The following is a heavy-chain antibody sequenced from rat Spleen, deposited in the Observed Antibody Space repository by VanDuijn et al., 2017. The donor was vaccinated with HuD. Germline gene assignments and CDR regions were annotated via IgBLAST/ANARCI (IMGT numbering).Heavy chain of an antibody. CDR1: GFSLTSYH. J-gene: IGHJ2*01. CDR3: ARSDVYYGLAPFDY. CDR2: IWGNGNT. V-gene: IGHV2-13*01. Sequence: QVQLKESGPGLVQPSQTLSLTCTVSGFSLTSYHVSWVRQPPGKGLEWMGVIWGNGNTNYNSALKSRLSISRDTSKSQVFLKMNSLQTEDTAMYFCARSDVYYGLAPFDYWGQGVMVTVSS. D-gene: IGHD1-6*01.